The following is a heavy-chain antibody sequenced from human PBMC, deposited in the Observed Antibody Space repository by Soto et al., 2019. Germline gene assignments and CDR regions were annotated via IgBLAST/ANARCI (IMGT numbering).Heavy chain of an antibody. V-gene: IGHV1-8*01. CDR3: ARGTRWSDY. J-gene: IGHJ4*02. Sequence: QVQLVQSGAEVKKPGASVKVSCKASGYTFTSYDISWVRQATGQGLEWMGWMNPSSGNTGYVQKVXXRXTXXRNTSISTAYMELSSLRSEDTAVYYCARGTRWSDYWGQGTLVTVSS. CDR2: MNPSSGNT. CDR1: GYTFTSYD. D-gene: IGHD2-15*01.